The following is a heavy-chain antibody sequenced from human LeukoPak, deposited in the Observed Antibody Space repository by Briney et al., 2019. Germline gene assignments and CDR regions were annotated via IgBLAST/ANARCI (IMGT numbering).Heavy chain of an antibody. D-gene: IGHD5-24*01. CDR2: IYYSGST. J-gene: IGHJ4*02. CDR3: AREGREGNFDY. Sequence: SETLSLTCAVSGGSISSNSYYWGWIRQPPGKGLEWIGSIYYSGSTYYNPSLKSRVTISVDTSKNQFSLKLSSVTAADTAVYYCAREGREGNFDYWGQGTLVTVSS. V-gene: IGHV4-39*07. CDR1: GGSISSNSYY.